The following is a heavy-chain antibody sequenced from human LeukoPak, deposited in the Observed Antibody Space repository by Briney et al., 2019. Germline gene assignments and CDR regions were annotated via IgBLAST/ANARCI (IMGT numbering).Heavy chain of an antibody. Sequence: KSGGSLRLSCAASGFTFSTYSMNWVRQAPGKGLEWVSSISGSSTSKYCADSVKGRFTISRDNAKNSLYLQMNSLRAEDTAVYYCARHRKIDYWGQGTLVTVSS. V-gene: IGHV3-21*01. J-gene: IGHJ4*02. CDR3: ARHRKIDY. CDR2: ISGSSTSK. CDR1: GFTFSTYS.